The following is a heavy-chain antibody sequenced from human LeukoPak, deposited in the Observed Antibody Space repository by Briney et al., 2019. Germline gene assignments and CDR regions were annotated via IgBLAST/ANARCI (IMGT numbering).Heavy chain of an antibody. Sequence: PSETLSLTCTVSGGSISSYYWSWIRQPPGKGLEWIGYIYYSGSTNYNPSLKSRVTISVDTSKNQFSLKLSSVTAADTAVYYCANTYCGGDCYFEPGAFDIWGQGTMVTVSS. J-gene: IGHJ3*02. CDR1: GGSISSYY. V-gene: IGHV4-59*01. D-gene: IGHD2-21*02. CDR2: IYYSGST. CDR3: ANTYCGGDCYFEPGAFDI.